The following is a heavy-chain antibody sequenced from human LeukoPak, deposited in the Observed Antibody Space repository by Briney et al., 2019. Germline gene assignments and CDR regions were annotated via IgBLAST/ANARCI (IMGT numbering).Heavy chain of an antibody. J-gene: IGHJ6*03. V-gene: IGHV4-39*07. Sequence: SETLSLTCTVSGGSISSSGYYWSWIRQPPGKGLEWIGEINHSGSTNYNPSLKSRVTISVDTSKNQFSLKLSSVTAADTAVYYCASRGRYCSGGSCYTLNYYYYYMDVWGKGTTVTVSS. CDR3: ASRGRYCSGGSCYTLNYYYYYMDV. CDR2: INHSGST. CDR1: GGSISSSGYY. D-gene: IGHD2-15*01.